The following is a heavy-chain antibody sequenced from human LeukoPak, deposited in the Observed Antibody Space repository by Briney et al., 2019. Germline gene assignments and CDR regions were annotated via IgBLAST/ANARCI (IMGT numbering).Heavy chain of an antibody. CDR2: ISGSGGST. J-gene: IGHJ4*02. CDR3: AKDTYYYDSSGYYPTE. CDR1: GFTFSSYA. Sequence: GGSLRLSCAASGFTFSSYAMSWVRQAPGKGLEWVSAISGSGGSTYYADSVKGRFTISRDNSKNTLYLQMNGLRAEDTAVYYCAKDTYYYDSSGYYPTEWGQGTLVTVSS. V-gene: IGHV3-23*01. D-gene: IGHD3-22*01.